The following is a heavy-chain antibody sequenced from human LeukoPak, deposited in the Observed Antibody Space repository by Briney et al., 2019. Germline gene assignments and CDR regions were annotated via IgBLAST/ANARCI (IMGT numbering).Heavy chain of an antibody. CDR3: ARPYYYGSGSYYAAMDV. Sequence: SETLSLTCAVYGGSFSGYYWSWIRQPPGKGLEWIGEINHSGSTNYNPSLKSRVTISVDTSKNQFSLKLSSVTAADTAVYYCARPYYYGSGSYYAAMDVWGKGTTVTISS. V-gene: IGHV4-34*01. CDR1: GGSFSGYY. D-gene: IGHD3-10*01. J-gene: IGHJ6*03. CDR2: INHSGST.